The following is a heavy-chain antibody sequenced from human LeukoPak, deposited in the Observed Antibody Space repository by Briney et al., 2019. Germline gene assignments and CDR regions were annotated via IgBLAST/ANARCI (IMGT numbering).Heavy chain of an antibody. J-gene: IGHJ5*02. CDR2: IIPIFGTA. V-gene: IGHV1-69*13. CDR1: GGTFSSYA. D-gene: IGHD3-3*01. Sequence: GASVKVSCKASGGTFSSYAISWVRQAPGQGLEWMGGIIPIFGTANYAQKFQGRVTITADESTSTAYMELSSLRSEDTAVYYCAREPNTYYDFWSGYATNWFDPWGQGTLVTVSS. CDR3: AREPNTYYDFWSGYATNWFDP.